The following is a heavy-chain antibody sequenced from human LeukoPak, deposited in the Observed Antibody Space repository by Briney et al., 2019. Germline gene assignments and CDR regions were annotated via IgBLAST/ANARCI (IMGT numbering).Heavy chain of an antibody. Sequence: SETLSLTCAVYGGSFSGYYWSWIHQPPGKGLECIGEINHSGSTNYNPSLKSRVTISVDTSKNQFSLKLSSVTAADTAVYYCARRGGYCSSTSCYALDYWGQGTLVTVSS. V-gene: IGHV4-34*01. CDR3: ARRGGYCSSTSCYALDY. CDR1: GGSFSGYY. D-gene: IGHD2-2*01. J-gene: IGHJ4*02. CDR2: INHSGST.